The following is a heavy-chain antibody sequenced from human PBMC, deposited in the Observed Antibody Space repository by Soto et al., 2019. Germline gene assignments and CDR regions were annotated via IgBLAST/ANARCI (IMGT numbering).Heavy chain of an antibody. J-gene: IGHJ5*02. Sequence: GGSLRLSCAASGFTFSSYWMHWVRQAPGKGLVWVARINGDGSYIDYADSVKGRFTISRDNSKSALYLQMNSLRAEDTALYYCARWPPVAGISGFDPWGQGTLVTVSS. CDR3: ARWPPVAGISGFDP. V-gene: IGHV3-74*01. D-gene: IGHD6-19*01. CDR1: GFTFSSYW. CDR2: INGDGSYI.